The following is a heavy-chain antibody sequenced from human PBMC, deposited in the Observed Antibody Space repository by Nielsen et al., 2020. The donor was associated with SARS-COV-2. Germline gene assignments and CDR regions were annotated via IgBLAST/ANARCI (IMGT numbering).Heavy chain of an antibody. J-gene: IGHJ6*02. CDR1: GYTFTSYA. CDR2: INTNTGNP. Sequence: ASVKVSCKASGYTFTSYAMNWVRQAPGQGLEWMGWINTNTGNPTYAQGFTGRFVFSLDTSVSTAYLQISSLKAEDTAVYYCAGYLLWFGEFYGMDVWGQGTTVTVSS. V-gene: IGHV7-4-1*02. D-gene: IGHD3-10*01. CDR3: AGYLLWFGEFYGMDV.